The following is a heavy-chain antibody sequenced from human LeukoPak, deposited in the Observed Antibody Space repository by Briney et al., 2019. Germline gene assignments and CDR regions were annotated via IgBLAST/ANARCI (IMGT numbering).Heavy chain of an antibody. CDR2: ISGSGGST. CDR1: GFTFSSYA. Sequence: GASLRLSCAASGFTFSSYAMSWVRQGPGQGLEWVSAISGSGGSTYYADFVKGRFTISRDNSKNTLYLQMNSLRAEDTAVYYCARGDYDYVWGSYRSPYYFDYWGQGTLVTVSS. D-gene: IGHD3-16*02. V-gene: IGHV3-23*01. J-gene: IGHJ4*02. CDR3: ARGDYDYVWGSYRSPYYFDY.